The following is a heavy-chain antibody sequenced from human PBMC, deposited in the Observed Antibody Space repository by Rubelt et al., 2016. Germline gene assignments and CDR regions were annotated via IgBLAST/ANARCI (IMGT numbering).Heavy chain of an antibody. CDR2: VTWNGATK. Sequence: EVQLVESGGGLVQPGRSLRLSCAASGFTLDDYAMHWVRQAPGKGLEWVSGVTWNGATKGYADFVEGRFTISRDNAKNSLYLQMSSLRPEDAALYYCAKVGGGGYFYGMDLWGQGTTVTVSS. J-gene: IGHJ6*02. V-gene: IGHV3-9*01. CDR1: GFTLDDYA. D-gene: IGHD3-10*01. CDR3: AKVGGGGYFYGMDL.